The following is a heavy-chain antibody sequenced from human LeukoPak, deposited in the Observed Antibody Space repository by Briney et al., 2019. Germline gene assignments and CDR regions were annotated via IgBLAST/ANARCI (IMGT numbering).Heavy chain of an antibody. Sequence: SVKVSCKASGYTFTSYAISWVRQAPGQGLEWMGRIIPILGIANYAQKFQGRVTITADKSTSTAYMELSSLRSEDTAVYYCARSPYYDSSGYYFDYWGQGTLVTVSS. J-gene: IGHJ4*02. V-gene: IGHV1-69*04. D-gene: IGHD3-22*01. CDR2: IIPILGIA. CDR3: ARSPYYDSSGYYFDY. CDR1: GYTFTSYA.